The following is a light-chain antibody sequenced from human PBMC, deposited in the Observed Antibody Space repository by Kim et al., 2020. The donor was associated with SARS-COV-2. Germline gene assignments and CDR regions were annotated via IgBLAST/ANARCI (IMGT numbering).Light chain of an antibody. V-gene: IGKV2-28*01. CDR1: QSLQHSNGDIF. CDR2: FGS. CDR3: VRVLRAPLS. Sequence: DIVMTQSPLSLPVTLGEPASISCRSAQSLQHSNGDIFLDWYVLKSGQSPQPLIFFGSNRASGVPDRFSGSASGTDFILKISRVEPEDVGIFYFVRVLRAPLSFGQGTKLEI. J-gene: IGKJ2*01.